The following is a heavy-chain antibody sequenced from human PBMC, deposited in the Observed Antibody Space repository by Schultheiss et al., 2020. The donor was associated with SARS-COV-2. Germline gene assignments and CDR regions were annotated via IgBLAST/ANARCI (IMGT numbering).Heavy chain of an antibody. CDR1: GFPFSTYS. Sequence: GGSLRLSCAASGFPFSTYSINWVRQAPGKGLEWVSYISSSSSTIYYADSVKGRFTISRDNAKNSLYLQMNSLRAEDTAVYYCARAATIFGVVIPPYYYYYYMDVWGKGTTVTVAS. J-gene: IGHJ6*03. V-gene: IGHV3-48*01. D-gene: IGHD3-3*01. CDR2: ISSSSSTI. CDR3: ARAATIFGVVIPPYYYYYYMDV.